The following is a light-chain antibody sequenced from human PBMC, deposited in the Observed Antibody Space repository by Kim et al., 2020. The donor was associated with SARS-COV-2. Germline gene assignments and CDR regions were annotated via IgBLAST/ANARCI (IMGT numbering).Light chain of an antibody. V-gene: IGLV3-21*04. CDR2: YDN. CDR1: NIGDYR. Sequence: APGKTARISCGGNNIGDYRVHWYQQKPGQAPMLVIYYDNLRPSGIPERFSGSNSGSTVTLTISRVEAGDEADYYCQVWDTSADRVVFGGGTQLTVL. CDR3: QVWDTSADRVV. J-gene: IGLJ2*01.